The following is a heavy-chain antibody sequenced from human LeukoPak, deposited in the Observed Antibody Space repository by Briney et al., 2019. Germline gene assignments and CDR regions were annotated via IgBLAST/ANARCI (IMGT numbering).Heavy chain of an antibody. Sequence: GGSLRLSCAASGFTYSRNWMHWVRQAPGKGLVWVSRINSDGSSTRYADSVKGRFTISRDNAKNTLYLQMNSLRAADTAVYYCAILEQWLALDQWGRGTLVRVSS. CDR3: AILEQWLALDQ. V-gene: IGHV3-74*01. CDR2: INSDGSST. D-gene: IGHD6-19*01. J-gene: IGHJ4*02. CDR1: GFTYSRNW.